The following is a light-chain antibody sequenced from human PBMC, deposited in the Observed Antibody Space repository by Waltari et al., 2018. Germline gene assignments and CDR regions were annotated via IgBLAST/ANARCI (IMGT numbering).Light chain of an antibody. V-gene: IGLV2-14*03. CDR2: DVS. CDR3: SSYTSSSPYV. CDR1: SSDVGGYNY. J-gene: IGLJ1*01. Sequence: QSALTQPASVSGSPGQSITISCTGISSDVGGYNYVSWYQPYPGKAPKLMIYDVSNRPSGVSNRFSGSKSGNTASLTISGLQAEDEADYYCSSYTSSSPYVFGTGTKVTVL.